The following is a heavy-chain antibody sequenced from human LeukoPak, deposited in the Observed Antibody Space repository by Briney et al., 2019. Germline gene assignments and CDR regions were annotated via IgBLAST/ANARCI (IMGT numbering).Heavy chain of an antibody. CDR2: IYHSGST. J-gene: IGHJ4*02. Sequence: SQTLSLTCTVSGGSISSGGYYWSWIRQPPGKGLEWIGYIYHSGSTYYNPPLKSRVTISVDRSKNQFSLKLSSVTAADTAVYYCARAGWLGNYFDYWGQGTLVTVSS. V-gene: IGHV4-30-2*01. D-gene: IGHD6-19*01. CDR3: ARAGWLGNYFDY. CDR1: GGSISSGGYY.